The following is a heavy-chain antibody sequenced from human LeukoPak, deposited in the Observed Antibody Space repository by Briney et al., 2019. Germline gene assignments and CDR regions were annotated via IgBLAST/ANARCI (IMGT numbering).Heavy chain of an antibody. D-gene: IGHD6-6*01. CDR1: GFTFSSYS. Sequence: GGSLRLSCAASGFTFSSYSMNWVRQAPGKGLEWVSSISSSSSYIYYADSVKGRFTISRDNAKNSLYLQMNSLRAEDTAVYYCARGGSSSSGYFQHWGQGTLVTVSS. CDR2: ISSSSSYI. J-gene: IGHJ1*01. CDR3: ARGGSSSSGYFQH. V-gene: IGHV3-21*01.